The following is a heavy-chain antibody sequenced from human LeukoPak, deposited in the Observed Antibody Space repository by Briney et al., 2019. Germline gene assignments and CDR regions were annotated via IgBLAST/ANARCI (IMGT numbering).Heavy chain of an antibody. CDR1: GFIFSNYY. CDR3: VRAFGGYDSQRFYYNMDV. D-gene: IGHD5-12*01. V-gene: IGHV3-21*06. CDR2: IHGSASYN. J-gene: IGHJ6*03. Sequence: TGGSLRLSCAASGFIFSNYYLNWVRQAPGKGLEWVSCIHGSASYNYYADSVKGRFTISRDSAKNSLYLEMSSLRVEDTAVHYCVRAFGGYDSQRFYYNMDVWGKGTTVTVSS.